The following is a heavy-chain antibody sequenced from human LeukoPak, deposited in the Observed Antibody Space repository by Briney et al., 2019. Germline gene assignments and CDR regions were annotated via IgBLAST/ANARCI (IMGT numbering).Heavy chain of an antibody. V-gene: IGHV3-7*05. CDR3: ARDEVVRGYYYYGMDV. D-gene: IGHD3-10*01. CDR2: IKQDGSEK. CDR1: GFTFSSYW. Sequence: QPGGSLRLSCAASGFTFSSYWMSWVRQAPGKGLEWVANIKQDGSEKYYVDSVKGRFTISRDNAKNSLYLQMNSLRAEDTAVYYCARDEVVRGYYYYGMDVWGQGTTVTVSS. J-gene: IGHJ6*02.